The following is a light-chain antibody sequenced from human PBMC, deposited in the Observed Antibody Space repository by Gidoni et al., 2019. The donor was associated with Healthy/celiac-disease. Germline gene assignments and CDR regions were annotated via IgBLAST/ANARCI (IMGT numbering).Light chain of an antibody. J-gene: IGLJ2*01. CDR1: SSNIGSNT. CDR2: SNN. Sequence: QSVLTQPPSASGTPGQRVTIPCSGSSSNIGSNTVNWYQQPPGTAPKLLIYSNNQRPSGVPDRFAGSKSGTSASLAISGLQSEDEADYYCAAWDDSLNGVVFGGGTKLTV. CDR3: AAWDDSLNGVV. V-gene: IGLV1-44*01.